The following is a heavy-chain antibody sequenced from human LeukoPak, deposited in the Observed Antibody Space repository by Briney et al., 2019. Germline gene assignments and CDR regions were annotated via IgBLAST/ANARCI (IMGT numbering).Heavy chain of an antibody. CDR1: GYSISSGYY. CDR3: AREFSIVVVPAAIKEDAFDI. D-gene: IGHD2-2*02. Sequence: PSETLSLTCTVSGYSISSGYYWGWIRQPPGKGLERIGSIYHSGSTYYNPSLKSRVTISVDTSKNQFSLKLSSVTAADTAVYYCAREFSIVVVPAAIKEDAFDIWGQGTMVTVSS. CDR2: IYHSGST. V-gene: IGHV4-38-2*02. J-gene: IGHJ3*02.